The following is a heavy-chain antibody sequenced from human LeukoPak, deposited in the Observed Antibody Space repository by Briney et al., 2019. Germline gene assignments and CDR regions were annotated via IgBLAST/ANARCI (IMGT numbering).Heavy chain of an antibody. J-gene: IGHJ6*02. CDR2: IKSKTDGATT. CDR1: GLTISNAW. V-gene: IGHV3-15*07. D-gene: IGHD3-16*01. Sequence: GGSLRLSCAASGLTISNAWMNWVRQAPGRGLEWVGRIKSKTDGATTDYAAPVKGGFTISRDNAKNSLYLQMSNLRAEDTAVYFCARGGGLDVWGQGATVTVSS. CDR3: ARGGGLDV.